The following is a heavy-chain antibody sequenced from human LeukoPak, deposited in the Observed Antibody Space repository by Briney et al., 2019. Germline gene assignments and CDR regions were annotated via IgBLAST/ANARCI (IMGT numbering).Heavy chain of an antibody. J-gene: IGHJ4*02. Sequence: GASVKVSCKASGYTFTSYDINWVRQATGQGLEWMGWMNPNSGNTGYAQKSQGRVTMTRNTSISTAYMELSSLRSEDTAVYYCARATQYYDILTGYYREEGKFDYWGQGTLVTVSS. CDR2: MNPNSGNT. D-gene: IGHD3-9*01. CDR3: ARATQYYDILTGYYREEGKFDY. V-gene: IGHV1-8*01. CDR1: GYTFTSYD.